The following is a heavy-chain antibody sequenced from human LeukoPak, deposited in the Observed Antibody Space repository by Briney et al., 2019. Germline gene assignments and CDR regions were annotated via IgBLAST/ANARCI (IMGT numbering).Heavy chain of an antibody. V-gene: IGHV3-48*04. Sequence: PGGSLRLSCAASGFTFSSYSMNWVRQAPGKGLEWVSYISSSSSTIYYADSVKSRFTISRDNAKNSLYLQMNSLRAEDTAVYYCARDPYSSSWYRFFDYWGQGTLVTVSS. D-gene: IGHD6-13*01. J-gene: IGHJ4*02. CDR1: GFTFSSYS. CDR3: ARDPYSSSWYRFFDY. CDR2: ISSSSSTI.